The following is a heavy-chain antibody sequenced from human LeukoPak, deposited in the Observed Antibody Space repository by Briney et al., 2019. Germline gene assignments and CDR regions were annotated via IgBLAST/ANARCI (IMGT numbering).Heavy chain of an antibody. D-gene: IGHD7-27*01. CDR3: ARASDPTGVDY. CDR1: GGSISSGGYS. Sequence: SQTLSLTCTVSGGSISSGGYSWSWIRQHPGKGLEWIGYIYYSGSTYYNPSLKSRVTISVDTSKNQFSLKLSSVTAADTAVYYCARASDPTGVDYWGQGTLVTVSS. J-gene: IGHJ4*02. CDR2: IYYSGST. V-gene: IGHV4-31*03.